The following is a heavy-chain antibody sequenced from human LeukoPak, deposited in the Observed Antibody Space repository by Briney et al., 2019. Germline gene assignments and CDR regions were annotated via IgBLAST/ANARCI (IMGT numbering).Heavy chain of an antibody. CDR1: GLTFSSFW. CDR2: INSDGSNR. CDR3: ATSQRGYIYGFMGY. V-gene: IGHV3-74*03. Sequence: GGSLRLSCAASGLTFSSFWMHWVRQVPGKGLVRVSRINSDGSNRKYADSVKGRFTISRDNAENTLYLQMNSLRAEDTAVYYCATSQRGYIYGFMGYWGQGTLVTVSS. D-gene: IGHD5-18*01. J-gene: IGHJ4*02.